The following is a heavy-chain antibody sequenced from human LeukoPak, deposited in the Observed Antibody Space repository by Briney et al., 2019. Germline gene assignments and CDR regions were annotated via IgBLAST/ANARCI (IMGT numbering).Heavy chain of an antibody. CDR3: AKEVIASDVGIDY. Sequence: GGSLRLSCAASGFTFSSYAMSWVRQAPGKGLEWVSAISGSGGSTYYADSVKGRFTISRDNSKNTLYLQMNSLRDEDTALYYCAKEVIASDVGIDYWGQGTLVTVSS. CDR2: ISGSGGST. CDR1: GFTFSSYA. V-gene: IGHV3-23*01. J-gene: IGHJ4*02. D-gene: IGHD6-13*01.